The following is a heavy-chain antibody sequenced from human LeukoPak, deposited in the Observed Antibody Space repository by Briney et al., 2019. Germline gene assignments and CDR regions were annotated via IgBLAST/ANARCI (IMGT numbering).Heavy chain of an antibody. Sequence: GWSLRLSCAASGFTFSSFAVNWVRQAPGKEMEWFSGISVSGGSTYYAASVEGRSTISRDNSKHTLYLQMNSLRTEDTAVYYCAKSFDFGYSPADNWNYDYWGQGTLVTVSS. J-gene: IGHJ4*02. CDR1: GFTFSSFA. CDR2: ISVSGGST. CDR3: AKSFDFGYSPADNWNYDY. D-gene: IGHD1-7*01. V-gene: IGHV3-23*01.